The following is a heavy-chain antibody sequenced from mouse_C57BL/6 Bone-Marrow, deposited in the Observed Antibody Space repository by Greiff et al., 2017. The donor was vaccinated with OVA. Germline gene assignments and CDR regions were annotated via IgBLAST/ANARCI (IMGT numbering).Heavy chain of an antibody. J-gene: IGHJ3*01. Sequence: EVKVVESGPELVKPGASVKISCKASGYSFTGYYMNWVKQSPEKSLEWIGEINPSTGGTTYNQKFKAKATLTVDKSSSTAYMQLKSLTSEDSAVYYCARLYDGWAYWGQGTLVTVSA. CDR3: ARLYDGWAY. D-gene: IGHD2-3*01. V-gene: IGHV1-42*01. CDR1: GYSFTGYY. CDR2: INPSTGGT.